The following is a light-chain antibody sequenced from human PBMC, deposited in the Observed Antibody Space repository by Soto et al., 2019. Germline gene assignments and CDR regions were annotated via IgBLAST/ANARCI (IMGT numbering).Light chain of an antibody. Sequence: VLTQSPGTLSLSPGERATLSCRTSQSVSNAFFAWYQQKPGQAPRLLIYGISTRATGIPDRFSGSGSGTDFTLTISRLEPEDFVVYFCQQYSTLPHTFGQGTKLEVK. CDR3: QQYSTLPHT. J-gene: IGKJ2*01. CDR2: GIS. V-gene: IGKV3-20*01. CDR1: QSVSNAF.